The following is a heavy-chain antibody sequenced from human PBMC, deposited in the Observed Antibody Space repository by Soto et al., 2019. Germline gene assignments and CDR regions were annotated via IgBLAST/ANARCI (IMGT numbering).Heavy chain of an antibody. CDR1: GGTFSSYA. CDR2: IIPIFGTE. Sequence: QVQLVQSGAEVKKPGSSVRVSCKASGGTFSSYAISWVRQAPGQGLEWMGGIIPIFGTENYAQKFQGRVTITADESTSTGYMELRSLRSEDTGVYYCARDRIAGSKYYYGMDVWGQGTKVPV. CDR3: ARDRIAGSKYYYGMDV. V-gene: IGHV1-69*01. J-gene: IGHJ6*02. D-gene: IGHD6-13*01.